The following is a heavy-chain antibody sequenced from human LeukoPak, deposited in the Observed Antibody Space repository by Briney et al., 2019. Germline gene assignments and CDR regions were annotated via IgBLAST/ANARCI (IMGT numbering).Heavy chain of an antibody. Sequence: GGSLRLSCAASGFTFSNYAMSWVRQAPGKGLEWVSAISGNGGSTHYADSVKGRFTISRDDSKNTLYLQMNSLRAEDTAVYYCAKISPYGGNSAWGQGTLVTVSS. D-gene: IGHD4-23*01. CDR2: ISGNGGST. CDR3: AKISPYGGNSA. CDR1: GFTFSNYA. V-gene: IGHV3-23*01. J-gene: IGHJ4*02.